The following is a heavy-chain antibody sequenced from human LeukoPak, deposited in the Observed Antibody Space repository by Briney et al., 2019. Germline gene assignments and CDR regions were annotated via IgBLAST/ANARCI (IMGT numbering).Heavy chain of an antibody. J-gene: IGHJ4*02. V-gene: IGHV4-39*07. CDR2: IYYSGST. CDR3: ARNMPYYGSGDFDY. Sequence: SETLSLTCTVSGGSISSSSYYWGWIRQPPGKGLEWIGSIYYSGSTYYNPSLKSRVTISVDTSKNQFSLKLSSVTAADTAVYYCARNMPYYGSGDFDYWGQGTLVTVSS. D-gene: IGHD3-10*01. CDR1: GGSISSSSYY.